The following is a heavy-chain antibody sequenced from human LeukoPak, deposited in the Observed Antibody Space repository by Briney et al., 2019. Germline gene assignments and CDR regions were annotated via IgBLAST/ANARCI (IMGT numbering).Heavy chain of an antibody. D-gene: IGHD3-22*01. CDR2: IKQDGSDK. J-gene: IGHJ4*02. CDR3: ARDPYDSSWGLCYFDY. Sequence: RGSLRLSCVASGFTLSSYWMSWGRQAPGKGVEWVAHIKQDGSDKYYVDSVKGRFTISRDNAKNSLYLQMNSLRAEDTDVYYCARDPYDSSWGLCYFDYWGQGNLVTVSS. CDR1: GFTLSSYW. V-gene: IGHV3-7*04.